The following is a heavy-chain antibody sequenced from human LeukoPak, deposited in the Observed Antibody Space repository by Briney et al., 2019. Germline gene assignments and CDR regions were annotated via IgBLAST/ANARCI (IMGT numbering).Heavy chain of an antibody. D-gene: IGHD6-13*01. CDR3: AWAPYSSSWYRGIGNWFDP. Sequence: GASVKVSCKASGGTFSSYAISWALQAPGQGLEWMGGIIPIFGTANYAQKFQGRVTITTDESTSTAYMELSSLRSEDTAVYYCAWAPYSSSWYRGIGNWFDPWGQGTLVTVSS. V-gene: IGHV1-69*05. CDR2: IIPIFGTA. CDR1: GGTFSSYA. J-gene: IGHJ5*02.